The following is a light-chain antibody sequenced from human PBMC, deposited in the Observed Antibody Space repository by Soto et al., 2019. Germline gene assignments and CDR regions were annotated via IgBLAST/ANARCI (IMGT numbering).Light chain of an antibody. CDR2: KAS. CDR1: QSFSSW. CDR3: QQYTSYPLT. V-gene: IGKV1-5*03. J-gene: IGKJ4*01. Sequence: DIQMTQSPSTLSASVGDRVTISCRASQSFSSWLAWYQQKPGKAPKLLIYKASNLESGVPSRFSGSGFGTEFTLTISSLQPEDFATYYCQQYTSYPLTFGGGTKVEIK.